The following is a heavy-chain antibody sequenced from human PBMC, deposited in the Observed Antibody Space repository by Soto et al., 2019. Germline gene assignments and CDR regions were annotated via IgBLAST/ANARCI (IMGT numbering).Heavy chain of an antibody. CDR1: GGTFSSDA. V-gene: IGHV1-69*13. J-gene: IGHJ1*01. Sequence: SVKASCRASGGTFSSDAISWVRQAPGQGLEWVGGIIPIFGTANYAQKFQGRVTITADESTSTAYMELSSLRSEDTAVYYCSREYCSSTSCPSPGHLWAQGTLVTVTS. CDR3: SREYCSSTSCPSPGHL. CDR2: IIPIFGTA. D-gene: IGHD2-2*01.